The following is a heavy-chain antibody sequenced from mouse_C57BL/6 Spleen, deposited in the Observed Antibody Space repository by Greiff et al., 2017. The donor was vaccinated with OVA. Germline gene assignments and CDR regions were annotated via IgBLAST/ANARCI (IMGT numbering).Heavy chain of an antibody. CDR2: IWSGGST. Sequence: QVQLQQPGPGLVQPSQSLSITCTVSGFSFTSYGVHWVRQSPGKGLEWLGVIWSGGSTDYNAAFRSRLIITKDNSKSQDFFKMNSLQADDTAIYYCAISRYFDVWGTGTTVTVSS. CDR1: GFSFTSYG. J-gene: IGHJ1*03. CDR3: AISRYFDV. V-gene: IGHV2-5*01.